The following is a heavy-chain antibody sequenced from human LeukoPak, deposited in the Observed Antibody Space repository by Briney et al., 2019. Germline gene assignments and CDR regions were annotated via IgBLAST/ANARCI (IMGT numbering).Heavy chain of an antibody. CDR2: ISSSSSTI. J-gene: IGHJ3*02. Sequence: QPGGSLRLSCAASGFTFSSYEMNWVRQAPGKGLEWVSYISSSSSTIYYADSVKGRFTISRDNAKNSLYLQMNSLRAEDTAVYYCARDRSGSYHDAFDIWGQGTMVTVSS. D-gene: IGHD1-26*01. V-gene: IGHV3-48*03. CDR3: ARDRSGSYHDAFDI. CDR1: GFTFSSYE.